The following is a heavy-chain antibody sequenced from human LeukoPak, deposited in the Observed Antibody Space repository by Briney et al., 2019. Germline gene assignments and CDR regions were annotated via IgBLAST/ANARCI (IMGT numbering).Heavy chain of an antibody. V-gene: IGHV3-33*06. Sequence: PGGSLRLSCAASGFAFSTCGMHWVRQAPGKGLEWVAVMWYEGSNKYYADSVKGRFTISRDISKNTLYLQMDSLRAEDTAMYYCAKAFTPMEYFFDYWGQGALVTVSS. CDR2: MWYEGSNK. CDR1: GFAFSTCG. J-gene: IGHJ4*02. CDR3: AKAFTPMEYFFDY. D-gene: IGHD5-18*01.